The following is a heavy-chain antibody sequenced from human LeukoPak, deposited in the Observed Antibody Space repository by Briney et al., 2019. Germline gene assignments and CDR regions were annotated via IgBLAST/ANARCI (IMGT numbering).Heavy chain of an antibody. J-gene: IGHJ4*02. V-gene: IGHV4-59*01. D-gene: IGHD6-19*01. CDR2: IYYSGST. CDR1: GRSISSYY. CDR3: ARDGSGSGWAN. Sequence: PSETLSLTCTISGRSISSYYWSWIRQPPGKGLEWIGYIYYSGSTSYNPSLKSRVTISVDTSENQFSLKLSSVTAADTAVYYCARDGSGSGWANWGQGTLVSVSS.